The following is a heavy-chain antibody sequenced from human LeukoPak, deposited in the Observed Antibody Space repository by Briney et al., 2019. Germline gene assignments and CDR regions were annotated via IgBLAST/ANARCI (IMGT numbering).Heavy chain of an antibody. D-gene: IGHD3-10*01. CDR1: GFTFSSYS. V-gene: IGHV3-48*01. CDR2: ISSSSSTI. J-gene: IGHJ4*02. CDR3: AKDAHYYGSENPGGD. Sequence: PGGSLRLSCAASGFTFSSYSMNWVRQAPGKGLEWVSYISSSSSTIYYADSVKGRFTISRDNAKNSLYLQMNSLRAEDTAVYYCAKDAHYYGSENPGGDWGQGTLVTVSS.